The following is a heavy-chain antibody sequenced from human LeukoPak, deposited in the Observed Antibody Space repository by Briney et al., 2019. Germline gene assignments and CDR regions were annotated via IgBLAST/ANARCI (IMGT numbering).Heavy chain of an antibody. D-gene: IGHD6-6*01. CDR3: ASSIAARIFDY. Sequence: SETLSLTCAVYGGSFSGYYWSWIRQPPGKGLEWIGEINHSGSTNYNPSLKSRVTISVDTSKNQFSLKLSSVTAADTAVYYCASSIAARIFDYWGQGTLVTVSS. V-gene: IGHV4-34*01. CDR2: INHSGST. J-gene: IGHJ4*02. CDR1: GGSFSGYY.